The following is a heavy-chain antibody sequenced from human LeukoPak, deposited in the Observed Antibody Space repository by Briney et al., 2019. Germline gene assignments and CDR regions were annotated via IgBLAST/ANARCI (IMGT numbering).Heavy chain of an antibody. V-gene: IGHV3-30*02. CDR1: GFTFSSYG. D-gene: IGHD3-10*01. CDR3: AKDFGPYARYGLDY. Sequence: PGGSLRLSCAASGFTFSSYGMHWVRQAPGKGLEWVAFIRYDGSNKYYADSVKGRFTISRDNSKNTLYLQMNSLRAEDTAVYYCAKDFGPYARYGLDYWGQGTLVTVSS. J-gene: IGHJ4*02. CDR2: IRYDGSNK.